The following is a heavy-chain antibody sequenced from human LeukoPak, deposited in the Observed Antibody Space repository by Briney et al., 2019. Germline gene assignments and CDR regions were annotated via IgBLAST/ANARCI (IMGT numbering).Heavy chain of an antibody. D-gene: IGHD1-1*01. Sequence: PGGSLRLSCAASGFTFSDFWMSWVRQAPGKGLECVASTNEAGGDKLYVDSEKGRFTISRDNSKNSLSLQMNSLTAEDTAIYYCAIATTGRGAFGSWGQGTLVSVSS. CDR2: TNEAGGDK. CDR1: GFTFSDFW. J-gene: IGHJ4*02. CDR3: AIATTGRGAFGS. V-gene: IGHV3-7*01.